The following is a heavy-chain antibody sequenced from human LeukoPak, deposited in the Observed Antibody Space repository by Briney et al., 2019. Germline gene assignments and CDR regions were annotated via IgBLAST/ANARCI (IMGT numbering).Heavy chain of an antibody. D-gene: IGHD2-8*02. CDR3: TRVQAGRSGHMDV. CDR1: GFSLNGYW. J-gene: IGHJ6*02. CDR2: ISPDGSDT. V-gene: IGHV3-74*01. Sequence: PGGPLRLSCAASGFSLNGYWMHWVRQAPGKGLLWVSRISPDGSDTTYADSVKGRFTISRDNSKNTLYLQMNSLRDEDAAVYQCTRVQAGRSGHMDVWGRGTTVTVSS.